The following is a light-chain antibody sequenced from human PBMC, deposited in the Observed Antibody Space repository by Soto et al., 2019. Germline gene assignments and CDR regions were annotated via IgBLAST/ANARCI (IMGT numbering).Light chain of an antibody. J-gene: IGKJ1*01. CDR2: GAS. V-gene: IGKV3-15*01. CDR1: QSVSSN. Sequence: EIVMTQSPATLSVSPGERATLSCWASQSVSSNLAWYQRKPGQAPRLLIYGASTRATGIPVRFSGSGSGTELTLTISSLQSEDFAVYYCQQYNNWPWTFGQGTKV. CDR3: QQYNNWPWT.